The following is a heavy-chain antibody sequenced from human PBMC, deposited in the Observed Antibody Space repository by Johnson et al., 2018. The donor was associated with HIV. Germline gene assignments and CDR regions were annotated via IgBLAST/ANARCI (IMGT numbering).Heavy chain of an antibody. CDR3: ARESTLDAFDI. CDR1: GFTFDDYA. J-gene: IGHJ3*02. Sequence: VQLVESGGGVVQPGRSLRLSCAASGFTFDDYAMHWVRQAPVKGLEWVSGISWNSGIIGYADSVKGRFTISRDNAKNSLYLQMNSLRAEDTAVYYCARESTLDAFDIWGQGTMVTVSS. V-gene: IGHV3-9*01. CDR2: ISWNSGII.